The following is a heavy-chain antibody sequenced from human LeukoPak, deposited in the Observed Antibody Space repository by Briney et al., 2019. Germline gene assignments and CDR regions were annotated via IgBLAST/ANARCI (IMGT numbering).Heavy chain of an antibody. CDR3: TRGGCSFGFDY. D-gene: IGHD5-18*01. V-gene: IGHV3-53*01. CDR2: IYSGGNT. Sequence: GGSLRLSCAASGFTVSSTYMNWVRQAPGKGLEWVSVIYSGGNTNYADSVKGRFTISRDNSKNTLYLQMNSLRAEDTAVYYCTRGGCSFGFDYWGQGTLVTVSS. J-gene: IGHJ4*02. CDR1: GFTVSSTY.